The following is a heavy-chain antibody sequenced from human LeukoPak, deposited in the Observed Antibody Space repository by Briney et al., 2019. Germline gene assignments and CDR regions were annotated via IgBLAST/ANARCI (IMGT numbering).Heavy chain of an antibody. Sequence: AGGSLRLSCAASGFTFSSYAMSWVRQAPGKGLEWVSAISGSGGSTYYADSVKGRFTISRDNSKNTLYLQMNSLRAEDTAVYYCAKRASVRGVLNWFDPWGQGTLVTVSS. D-gene: IGHD3-10*01. V-gene: IGHV3-23*01. CDR3: AKRASVRGVLNWFDP. CDR2: ISGSGGST. CDR1: GFTFSSYA. J-gene: IGHJ5*02.